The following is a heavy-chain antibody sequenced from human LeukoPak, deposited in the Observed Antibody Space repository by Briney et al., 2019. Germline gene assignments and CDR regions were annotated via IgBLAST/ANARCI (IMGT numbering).Heavy chain of an antibody. CDR1: GFTFSSYA. V-gene: IGHV3-30-3*01. D-gene: IGHD4-17*01. J-gene: IGHJ4*02. CDR2: ISYDGSNK. CDR3: ARSLRRGATVTTNFDY. Sequence: GRSLRLSCAASGFTFSSYAMHWVRQAPGKGLEWVAVISYDGSNKYYADSVKGRFTISRDNSKNTLYLQMNSLRAEDTAVYYCARSLRRGATVTTNFDYWGQGTLVTVSS.